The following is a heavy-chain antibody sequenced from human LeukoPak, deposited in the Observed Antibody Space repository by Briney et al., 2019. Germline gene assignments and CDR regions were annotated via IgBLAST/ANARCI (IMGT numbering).Heavy chain of an antibody. D-gene: IGHD5-18*01. V-gene: IGHV3-53*04. CDR3: ARVDTVMAYYFDL. Sequence: PGGSLRLSCAASGFTVSTNCMTRVRQAPGKGLEWVSTIYSGGTTYYADSVMGRFTISRHNSRNTLYLQMNSLRAEDTAVYYCARVDTVMAYYFDLWGQGTLVTVS. CDR2: IYSGGTT. CDR1: GFTVSTNC. J-gene: IGHJ4*02.